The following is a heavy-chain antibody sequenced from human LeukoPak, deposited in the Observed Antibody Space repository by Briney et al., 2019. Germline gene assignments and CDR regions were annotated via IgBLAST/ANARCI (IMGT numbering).Heavy chain of an antibody. CDR2: IYTSGST. V-gene: IGHV4-59*10. D-gene: IGHD3-22*01. CDR3: ARVRYYYDSSGYYSQGAFDI. CDR1: GGTLSGYY. J-gene: IGHJ3*02. Sequence: PSETLSLTCAVYGGTLSGYYWSWIRQPPGKGLEWIGRIYTSGSTNYNPSLNSRVTISVDSSKNQFSLKLSSVTAADTAVYYCARVRYYYDSSGYYSQGAFDIWGQGAMVTVSS.